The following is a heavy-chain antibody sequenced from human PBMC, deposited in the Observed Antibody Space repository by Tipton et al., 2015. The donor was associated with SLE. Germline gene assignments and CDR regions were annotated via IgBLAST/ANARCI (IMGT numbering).Heavy chain of an antibody. CDR3: ASLSRDGYNNLAY. CDR1: GGSISSGSYY. J-gene: IGHJ4*02. V-gene: IGHV4-39*07. Sequence: TLSLTCTVSGGSISSGSYYWGWIRQPPGKGLEWIGSIYYSGSTYYNPSLKSRVTISVDTSKNQFSLKLSSVTAADTAVYYCASLSRDGYNNLAYWGQGTLVTVSS. D-gene: IGHD5-24*01. CDR2: IYYSGST.